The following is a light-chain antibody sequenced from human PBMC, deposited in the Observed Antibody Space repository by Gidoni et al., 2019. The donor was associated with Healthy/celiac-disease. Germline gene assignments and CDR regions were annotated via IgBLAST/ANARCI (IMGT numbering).Light chain of an antibody. CDR3: QQYGSSPLLT. CDR1: QSVSSSY. J-gene: IGKJ4*01. Sequence: EIVLTQSPGTLSLSPGERAILSCRASQSVSSSYLAWYQQKPGQAPRLLIYGASSRATGIPDRFSGSGSGIDFTLTISRLEPEDFAVYYCQQYGSSPLLTFGGGTKVEIK. V-gene: IGKV3-20*01. CDR2: GAS.